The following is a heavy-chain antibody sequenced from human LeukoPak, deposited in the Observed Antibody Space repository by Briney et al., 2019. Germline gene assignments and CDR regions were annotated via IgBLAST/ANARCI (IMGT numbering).Heavy chain of an antibody. D-gene: IGHD3-16*02. CDR3: ATGHMITFGGVIVPPYYFDY. J-gene: IGHJ4*02. V-gene: IGHV1-24*01. CDR1: GYTLTELS. CDR2: FDPEDAET. Sequence: GASVKVSCKVSGYTLTELSMHWVRQAPGKGLEWMGGFDPEDAETIYAQKFQGRVTMTEDTSTDTAYMELSSLRSEDTAVYYCATGHMITFGGVIVPPYYFDYWGQGTLVTVSS.